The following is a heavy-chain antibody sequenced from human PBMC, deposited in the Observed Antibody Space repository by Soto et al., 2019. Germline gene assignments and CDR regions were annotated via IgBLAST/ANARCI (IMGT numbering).Heavy chain of an antibody. Sequence: PGGSLRLSCVATGFAFSRYGMHWMRQAPGKGLEWVADICYNASHKYYADSVKGRFTISRDNAKNSLYLQMNSLRAEDTAVYYCYDFWSGFPTWGQGTLVTVSS. CDR1: GFAFSRYG. V-gene: IGHV3-33*01. D-gene: IGHD3-3*01. CDR2: ICYNASHK. J-gene: IGHJ5*02. CDR3: YDFWSGFPT.